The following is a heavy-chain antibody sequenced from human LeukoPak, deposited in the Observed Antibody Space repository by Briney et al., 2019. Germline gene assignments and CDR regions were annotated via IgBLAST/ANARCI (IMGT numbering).Heavy chain of an antibody. Sequence: ASVKVSCKASGYTFTVYYMHWVRQAPGQGLEWMGWINPNSGGTNYAQKFQGRVTMTRDTSISTAYMELSRLRSDDTAVYYCARDRSAYYYDSSGSFPTLFYWGQGTLVTVSS. J-gene: IGHJ4*02. V-gene: IGHV1-2*02. CDR3: ARDRSAYYYDSSGSFPTLFY. D-gene: IGHD3-22*01. CDR2: INPNSGGT. CDR1: GYTFTVYY.